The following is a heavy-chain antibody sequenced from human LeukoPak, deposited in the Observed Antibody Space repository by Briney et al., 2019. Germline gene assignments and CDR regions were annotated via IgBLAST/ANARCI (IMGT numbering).Heavy chain of an antibody. D-gene: IGHD5-24*01. V-gene: IGHV1-69*04. Sequence: ASVKVSCKASGGTFSSYAISWVRHAPGQGLGWRGRIIPILGIANYAQKFQGRVTITVDKSTSTAYMELSSLRSEDTAVYYCARSREMAKDYFDYWGQGTLVTVSS. CDR1: GGTFSSYA. CDR3: ARSREMAKDYFDY. J-gene: IGHJ4*02. CDR2: IIPILGIA.